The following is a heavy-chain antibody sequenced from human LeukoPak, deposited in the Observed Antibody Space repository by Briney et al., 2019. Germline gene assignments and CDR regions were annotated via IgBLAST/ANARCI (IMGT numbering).Heavy chain of an antibody. CDR2: INHSGST. J-gene: IGHJ4*02. CDR1: GGSFSGYY. V-gene: IGHV4-34*01. D-gene: IGHD5-24*01. CDR3: ARGRGYNSFDY. Sequence: SETLSLTCAVYGGSFSGYYWSWIRQPPGKGLEWIGEINHSGSTNYNPSLKSRVTISVDTSKNQSSLKMRSVTAADTAVYYCARGRGYNSFDYWGQGTLVTVSS.